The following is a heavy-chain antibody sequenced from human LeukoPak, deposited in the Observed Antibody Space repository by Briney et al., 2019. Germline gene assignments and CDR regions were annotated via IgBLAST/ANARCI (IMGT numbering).Heavy chain of an antibody. V-gene: IGHV4-34*01. CDR1: GGSFSGYY. CDR2: INHSGST. D-gene: IGHD5-12*01. J-gene: IGHJ4*02. Sequence: SETLSLTCAVYGGSFSGYYWSWIRQPPGKGLEWIGEINHSGSTNYNPSLKSRVTISVDTSKNQFSLKLSSVTAADTAVYYCARGPRWLRSHLDYWGQGTLVTVSS. CDR3: ARGPRWLRSHLDY.